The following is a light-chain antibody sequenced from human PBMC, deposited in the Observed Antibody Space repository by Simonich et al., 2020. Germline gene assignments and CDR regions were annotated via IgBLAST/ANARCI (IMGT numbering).Light chain of an antibody. Sequence: DIVMTQSPDSLAVSLGEWATINCKSSQSVLYSSNNKNYLAWYQQKPGQPPKLIIYCESTRESGVPDRFSGSGSGTDFTLTISSLQAEDVAVYYCQQYYSTPYTFGQGTKLEIK. CDR1: QSVLYSSNNKNY. CDR2: CES. V-gene: IGKV4-1*01. CDR3: QQYYSTPYT. J-gene: IGKJ2*01.